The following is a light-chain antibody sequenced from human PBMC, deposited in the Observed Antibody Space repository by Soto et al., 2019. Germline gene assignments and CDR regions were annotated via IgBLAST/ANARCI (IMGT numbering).Light chain of an antibody. CDR1: QSISSY. J-gene: IGKJ5*01. Sequence: IQMTQSPSSLSASVGDRVTITCRASQSISSYLSWYQQKPGTAPKLLIYAASSLHRGVPSRFSGSGSGTDFTLTISSLQPEDFATYYCQQSYSTPHFGQGTRLEI. CDR3: QQSYSTPH. V-gene: IGKV1-39*01. CDR2: AAS.